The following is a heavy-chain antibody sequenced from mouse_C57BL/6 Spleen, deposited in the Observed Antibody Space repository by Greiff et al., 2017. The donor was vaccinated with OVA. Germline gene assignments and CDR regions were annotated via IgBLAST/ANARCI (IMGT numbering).Heavy chain of an antibody. D-gene: IGHD1-1*01. CDR2: ISDGGSYT. J-gene: IGHJ3*01. CDR1: GFTFSSYA. CDR3: AREGGYYGSPFAY. V-gene: IGHV5-4*01. Sequence: DVQLQESGGGLVKPGGSLKLSCAASGFTFSSYAMSWVRQTPEKRLEWVATISDGGSYTYYPDNVKGRFTISRDNAKNNLYLQMSHLKSEDTAMYYCAREGGYYGSPFAYWGQGTLVTVSA.